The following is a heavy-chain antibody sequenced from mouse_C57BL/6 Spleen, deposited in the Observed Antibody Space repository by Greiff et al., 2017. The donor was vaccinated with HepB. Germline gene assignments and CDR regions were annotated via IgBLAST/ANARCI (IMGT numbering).Heavy chain of an antibody. CDR1: GYTFTSYG. J-gene: IGHJ2*01. Sequence: VKLQESGAELARPGASVKLSCKASGYTFTSYGISWVKQRTGQGLEWIGEIYPRSGNTYYNEKFKGKATLTADKSSSTAYMELRSLTSEDSAVYFCARVDGPFDYGGQGTTLTVSS. V-gene: IGHV1-81*01. CDR2: IYPRSGNT. CDR3: ARVDGPFDY. D-gene: IGHD2-3*01.